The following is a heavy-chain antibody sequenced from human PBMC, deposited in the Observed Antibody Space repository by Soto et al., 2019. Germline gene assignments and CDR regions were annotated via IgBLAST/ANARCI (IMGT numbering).Heavy chain of an antibody. J-gene: IGHJ4*02. CDR3: AKEMCPRTVLDSSWPWGDY. CDR2: LSYDGSHE. CDR1: GFTFDDFG. D-gene: IGHD3-22*01. V-gene: IGHV3-30*18. Sequence: QVQLVESGGGVVQPGTSLKLSCAASGFTFDDFGFHWVRQAPGKGLEWVATLSYDGSHEYYADSVKGRFTISRDNSKITLYLQMNSLKTEDTAMYYCAKEMCPRTVLDSSWPWGDYWGQGTLVNVSS.